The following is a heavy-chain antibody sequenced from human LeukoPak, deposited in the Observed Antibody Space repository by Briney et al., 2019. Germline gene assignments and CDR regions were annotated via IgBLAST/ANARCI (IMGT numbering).Heavy chain of an antibody. D-gene: IGHD3-22*01. CDR3: ARWRYSSNYYASGFEDVFDI. Sequence: PSETLSLTCTVSGGSISSYYWSWIRQPPGKGLEWIGYMYYSGSTNYNPSLKSRVTISVDTSKNQFSLKLSSVTAADTAVYYCARWRYSSNYYASGFEDVFDIWGQGTKVTVSS. V-gene: IGHV4-59*01. CDR1: GGSISSYY. CDR2: MYYSGST. J-gene: IGHJ3*02.